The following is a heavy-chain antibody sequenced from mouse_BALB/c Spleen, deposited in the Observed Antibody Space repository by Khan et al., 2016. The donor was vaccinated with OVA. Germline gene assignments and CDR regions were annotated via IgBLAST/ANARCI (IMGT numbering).Heavy chain of an antibody. CDR1: GFTFSTFV. V-gene: IGHV5-9-1*01. CDR2: ISSAGTYT. CDR3: TNGNYGWFAY. D-gene: IGHD2-1*01. J-gene: IGHJ3*01. Sequence: EVELVESGGGLVKPGGSLKLSCSASGFTFSTFVMSWVRQTPEKKLEWVATISSAGTYTYFSDSVEGRFTICRANAKNTLSLQMHSLRSEDTAMYYCTNGNYGWFAYWGQGTLVTVSA.